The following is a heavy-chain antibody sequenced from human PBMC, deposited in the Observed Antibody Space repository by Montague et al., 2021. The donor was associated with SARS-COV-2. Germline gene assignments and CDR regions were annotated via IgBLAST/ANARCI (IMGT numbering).Heavy chain of an antibody. CDR3: TRTTDDSALAASF. J-gene: IGHJ4*02. D-gene: IGHD6-19*01. CDR2: IHYSGRT. Sequence: SETLSLTCSVSGDSISRSTNHWGWIRQPPGKGLEWIASIHYSGRTYHNPPLKSRVTMSVDTSKNQSSLKLSSVTAADTAVYYCTRTTDDSALAASFWGQGTLVTVSS. CDR1: GDSISRSTNH. V-gene: IGHV4-39*01.